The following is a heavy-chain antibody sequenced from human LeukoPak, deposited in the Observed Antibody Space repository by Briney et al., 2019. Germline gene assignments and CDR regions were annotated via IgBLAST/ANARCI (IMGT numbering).Heavy chain of an antibody. V-gene: IGHV3-30-3*01. CDR2: ISYDGSNK. J-gene: IGHJ6*02. CDR3: ARATGAATHYYYYGMDV. CDR1: GFTFSSYA. D-gene: IGHD3-10*01. Sequence: GGSLRLPCAASGFTFSSYAMHWVRQAPGKGLEWVAVISYDGSNKYYADSVKGRFTISRDNSKNTLYLQMNSLRAEDTAVYYCARATGAATHYYYYGMDVWGQGTTVTVSS.